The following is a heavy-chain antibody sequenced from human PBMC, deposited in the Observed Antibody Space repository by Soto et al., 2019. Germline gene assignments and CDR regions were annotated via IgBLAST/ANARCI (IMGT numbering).Heavy chain of an antibody. CDR1: GDRFTDYY. Sequence: VQLVQSGDDVKEPGASVTVSCRASGDRFTDYYMHWVRQAPGQGLEWMGWINPNSGVTKYAQKFQGWVTMTRDTSIRAVYMQLSRLRFDDTAIYYCARESGGATATLYYYYFYMDVWGTGTTVTVSS. CDR3: ARESGGATATLYYYYFYMDV. V-gene: IGHV1-2*04. J-gene: IGHJ6*03. D-gene: IGHD5-12*01. CDR2: INPNSGVT.